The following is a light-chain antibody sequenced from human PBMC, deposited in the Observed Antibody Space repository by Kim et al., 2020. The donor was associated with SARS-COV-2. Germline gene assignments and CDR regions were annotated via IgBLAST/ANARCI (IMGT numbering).Light chain of an antibody. CDR1: SLRSYY. Sequence: VALGRTVRITCQGDSLRSYYASWYQQKPAQAPVLVIYGKNNRPSGIPDRFSGSSSGNTASLTITGAQAEDEADYYCNSRDSSGNVVFGGGTQLTVL. J-gene: IGLJ2*01. CDR2: GKN. CDR3: NSRDSSGNVV. V-gene: IGLV3-19*01.